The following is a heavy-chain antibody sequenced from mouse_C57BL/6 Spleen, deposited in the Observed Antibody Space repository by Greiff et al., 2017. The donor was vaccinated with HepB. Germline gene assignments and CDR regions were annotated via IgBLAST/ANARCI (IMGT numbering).Heavy chain of an antibody. V-gene: IGHV2-6*03. D-gene: IGHD1-1*01. Sequence: QVQLKESGPGLVAPSQRLSITCTVSGFSLTSYGVHWVRQPPGKGLEWLVVIWSDGSTTYNSALKSRLSISKDNSKSQVFLKMNSLQTDDTAMYYCARRGNYGTGAMDYWGQGTSVTVSS. CDR1: GFSLTSYG. CDR3: ARRGNYGTGAMDY. J-gene: IGHJ4*01. CDR2: IWSDGST.